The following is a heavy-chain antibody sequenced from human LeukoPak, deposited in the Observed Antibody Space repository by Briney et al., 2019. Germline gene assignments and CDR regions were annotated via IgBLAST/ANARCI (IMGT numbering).Heavy chain of an antibody. CDR2: ISSSSGSM. V-gene: IGHV3-21*01. D-gene: IGHD1-1*01. CDR1: GFTFSSYS. CDR3: ARDWNYFSC. J-gene: IGHJ4*02. Sequence: GGSLRLSCAASGFTFSSYSMNWVRQAPGKGLEWVSSISSSSGSMYYADSVKGRFTISRDNAKNSVYLLMNSLRAEDTAVYYCARDWNYFSCWGQGTLVTVSS.